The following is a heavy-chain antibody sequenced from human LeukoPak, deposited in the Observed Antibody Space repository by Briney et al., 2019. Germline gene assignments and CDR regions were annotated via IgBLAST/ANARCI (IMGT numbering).Heavy chain of an antibody. D-gene: IGHD3-22*01. CDR1: GGSISSGDYY. CDR3: ARPYDYDSRIDP. J-gene: IGHJ5*02. V-gene: IGHV4-30-4*01. Sequence: AQTVSLTCTVSGGSISSGDYYWSWIRQPPGKGLEGIAYLYYSGSPHYNPCPNSRVTITAETSKNLLSLKLSSVTAADTAVYNCARPYDYDSRIDPWGQGILVTVSS. CDR2: LYYSGSP.